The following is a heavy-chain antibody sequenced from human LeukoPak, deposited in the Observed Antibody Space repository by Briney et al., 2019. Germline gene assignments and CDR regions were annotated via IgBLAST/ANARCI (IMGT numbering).Heavy chain of an antibody. V-gene: IGHV3-48*03. Sequence: PGGSLRLSCEASGFTFSSYEMNWVRQAPGKGLEWFSYISTSGNTIYYADSVKGRFTLSRDNAKNSLYLQVNSLRAEDTAVYYCARGGSGPRRHTLDIWGQGTVVTVSS. CDR3: ARGGSGPRRHTLDI. CDR2: ISTSGNTI. J-gene: IGHJ3*02. CDR1: GFTFSSYE. D-gene: IGHD3-16*01.